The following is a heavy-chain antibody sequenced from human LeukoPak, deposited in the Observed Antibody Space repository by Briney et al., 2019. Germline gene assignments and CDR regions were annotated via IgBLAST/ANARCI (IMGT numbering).Heavy chain of an antibody. J-gene: IGHJ4*02. CDR3: AIITAPLGY. CDR2: IYHSGST. D-gene: IGHD1-14*01. Sequence: SETLPLTCAVSGGSISSSSYYWGWIRQPPGKGLEWIGSIYHSGSTYYNPSLKSRVTISVDASKNQFSLKLSSVTAADTAVYYCAIITAPLGYWGQGTLVTVSS. CDR1: GGSISSSSYY. V-gene: IGHV4-39*07.